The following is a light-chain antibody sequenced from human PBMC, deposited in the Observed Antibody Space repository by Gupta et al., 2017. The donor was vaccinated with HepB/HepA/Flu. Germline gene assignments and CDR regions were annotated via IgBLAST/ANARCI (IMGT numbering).Light chain of an antibody. Sequence: DIQMTQSPSSLSASVGDRVTITCRASQSISSYLNWYQQKPGKAPKLLIYAASSLQSGVPSRFSGSGSGTDFTLTISRLQPEDFATYYCQQSDSTPPTFGQGTLLEIK. V-gene: IGKV1-39*01. J-gene: IGKJ5*01. CDR2: AAS. CDR3: QQSDSTPPT. CDR1: QSISSY.